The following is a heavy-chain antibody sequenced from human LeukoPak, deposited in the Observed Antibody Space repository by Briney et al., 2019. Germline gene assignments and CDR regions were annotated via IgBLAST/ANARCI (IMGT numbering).Heavy chain of an antibody. V-gene: IGHV3-11*04. J-gene: IGHJ4*02. CDR1: GFPLSDYY. CDR3: ARLRSGDDSTVDC. CDR2: ISDSGNTI. Sequence: NSGGSLRLSCAASGFPLSDYYMSWLRQAPGKGLEWVSYISDSGNTIHHATSVKGRFTISRDNAKNSLYLQMNSLRAEDTAVYYCARLRSGDDSTVDCWGQGTLVTVSS. D-gene: IGHD3-10*01.